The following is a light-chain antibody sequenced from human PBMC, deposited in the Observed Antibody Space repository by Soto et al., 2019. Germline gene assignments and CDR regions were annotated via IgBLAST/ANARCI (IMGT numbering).Light chain of an antibody. V-gene: IGKV1-16*02. CDR3: QQYYRYPWT. CDR2: SAS. J-gene: IGKJ1*01. CDR1: QGISNY. Sequence: DIHMTQSPSSLSASVGDRVTITCRASQGISNYLGWYQQKPGKDPRSLIYSASSLQSGVPSKFSGSGSVTDFTLTISDMQPDDVATYYCQQYYRYPWTFGQGTKVEIK.